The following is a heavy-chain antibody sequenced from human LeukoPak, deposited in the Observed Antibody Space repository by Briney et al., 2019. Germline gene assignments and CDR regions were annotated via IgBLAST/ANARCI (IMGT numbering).Heavy chain of an antibody. CDR1: GFTFDDYG. D-gene: IGHD5-18*01. CDR3: ARDLGYNYGYVGAFDI. J-gene: IGHJ3*02. CDR2: INWNGGST. V-gene: IGHV3-20*04. Sequence: PGGSLRLSCAASGFTFDDYGMSWVRQAPGKGLEWVSGINWNGGSTGYADSVKGRFTISRDNAKNSLYLQMNSLRAEDTALYYCARDLGYNYGYVGAFDIWGQGTLVTVSS.